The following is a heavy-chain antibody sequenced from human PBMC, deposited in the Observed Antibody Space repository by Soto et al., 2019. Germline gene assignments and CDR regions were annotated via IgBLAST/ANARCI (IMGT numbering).Heavy chain of an antibody. CDR1: GYTFTSYD. CDR2: MNPNSGNT. J-gene: IGHJ6*02. V-gene: IGHV1-8*01. D-gene: IGHD3-22*01. CDR3: ARALGYYYDSSGYYWDYYYYGMDV. Sequence: ASVKVSCKASGYTFTSYDINWVRQATGQGLEWMGWMNPNSGNTGYAQKFQGRVTMTRNTSISTAYMELSSLRSEDTAVYYCARALGYYYDSSGYYWDYYYYGMDVWGQGTTVTVSS.